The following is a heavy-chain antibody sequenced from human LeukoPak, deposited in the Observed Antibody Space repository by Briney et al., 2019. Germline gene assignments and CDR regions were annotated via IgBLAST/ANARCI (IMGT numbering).Heavy chain of an antibody. J-gene: IGHJ5*02. V-gene: IGHV3-23*01. CDR1: GFTFSSYA. CDR3: AKDASPVNIVVVVAWVSWFDP. D-gene: IGHD2-15*01. CDR2: TSGSGGST. Sequence: GGSLRLSCAASGFTFSSYAMSWVRQAPGKGLEWVSATSGSGGSTYYADSVKGRFTISRDNSKNTLYLQMNSLRAEDTAVYYCAKDASPVNIVVVVAWVSWFDPWGQGTLVTVSS.